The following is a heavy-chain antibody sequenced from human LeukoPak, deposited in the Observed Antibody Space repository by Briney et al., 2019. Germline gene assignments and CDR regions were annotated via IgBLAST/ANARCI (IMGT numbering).Heavy chain of an antibody. D-gene: IGHD5-24*01. V-gene: IGHV4-38-2*01. CDR3: ARQAATTNGDFDY. CDR1: GYSISSGYY. Sequence: SETLSLTCAVSGYSISSGYYWGWIRQPPGKGLEWIGSIYHSGSTYYNPSLKSRVTISVDTSKNQFSLKLSSVTAADTAVYYCARQAATTNGDFDYWGQGTLVTVSS. J-gene: IGHJ4*02. CDR2: IYHSGST.